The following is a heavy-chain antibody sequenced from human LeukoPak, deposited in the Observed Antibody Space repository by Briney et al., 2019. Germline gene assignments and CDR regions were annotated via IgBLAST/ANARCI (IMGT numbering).Heavy chain of an antibody. V-gene: IGHV1-8*02. Sequence: ASVKVSCKASGYTFIGYYMHWVRQAPGQGLEWMGWINPNSGNTGYAQKFQGRVTMTRNTSISTAYMELSSLRSEDTAVYYCARVPTVGGSGSYYMDVWGKGTTVTISS. J-gene: IGHJ6*03. CDR2: INPNSGNT. D-gene: IGHD3-10*01. CDR3: ARVPTVGGSGSYYMDV. CDR1: GYTFIGYY.